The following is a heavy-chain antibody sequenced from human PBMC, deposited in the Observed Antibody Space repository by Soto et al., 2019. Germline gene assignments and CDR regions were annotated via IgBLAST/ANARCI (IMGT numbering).Heavy chain of an antibody. D-gene: IGHD2-21*01. V-gene: IGHV3-74*01. CDR1: GFTFTTYW. Sequence: EVQLVESGGGLVQPGGSLRLSCAASGFTFTTYWMHWVRQAPGKGLVWVSRINRDGSSTTYADSVKGRFTISRDNAKNTLFLQMNSLRAEDTAVYYCASDPHSVHYSAMTVWGQGTTVIVSS. CDR2: INRDGSST. CDR3: ASDPHSVHYSAMTV. J-gene: IGHJ6*02.